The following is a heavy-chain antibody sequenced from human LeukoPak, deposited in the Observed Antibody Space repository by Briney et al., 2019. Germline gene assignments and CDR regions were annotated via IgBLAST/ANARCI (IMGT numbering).Heavy chain of an antibody. CDR1: GGSISSSSYY. J-gene: IGHJ4*02. Sequence: SGTLSLTCTVSGGSISSSSYYWGWIRQPPGKGLEWIGSIYYSGSTYYNPSLKSRVTISVDTSKNQFSLKLSSVTAADTAVYYCAGTSINIGQGFRRGHFDYWGQGTLVTVSS. V-gene: IGHV4-39*01. CDR3: AGTSINIGQGFRRGHFDY. D-gene: IGHD1-14*01. CDR2: IYYSGST.